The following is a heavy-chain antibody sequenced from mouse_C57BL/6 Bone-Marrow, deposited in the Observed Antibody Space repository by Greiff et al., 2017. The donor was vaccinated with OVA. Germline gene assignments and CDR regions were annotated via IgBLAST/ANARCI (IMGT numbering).Heavy chain of an antibody. J-gene: IGHJ3*01. D-gene: IGHD1-1*01. V-gene: IGHV5-9-1*02. CDR3: TRAFYGSSAWFAY. CDR1: GFTFSSYA. CDR2: ISSGGDYI. Sequence: EVKVVESGEGLVKPGGSLKLSCAASGFTFSSYAMSWVRQTPEKRLEWVAYISSGGDYIYYADTVKGRFTISRDNARNTLYLQMSSLKSEDTAMCYCTRAFYGSSAWFAYWGQGTLVTVSA.